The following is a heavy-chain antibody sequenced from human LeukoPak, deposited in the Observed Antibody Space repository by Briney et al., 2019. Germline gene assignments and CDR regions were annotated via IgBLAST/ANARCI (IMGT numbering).Heavy chain of an antibody. Sequence: SETLSLTCAVYGGSFSGYYWSWIRQPPGKGLEWIGEINHSGSTNYNPSLKSRVTLSVDTSKNQFSLRLSSVTAADTAVYYCARGKPARGSGRSSFDYWGQGTLVTVSS. CDR2: INHSGST. CDR1: GGSFSGYY. CDR3: ARGKPARGSGRSSFDY. V-gene: IGHV4-34*01. J-gene: IGHJ4*02. D-gene: IGHD3-10*01.